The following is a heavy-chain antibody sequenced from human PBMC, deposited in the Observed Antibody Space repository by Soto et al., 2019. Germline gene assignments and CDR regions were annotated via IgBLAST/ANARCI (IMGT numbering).Heavy chain of an antibody. D-gene: IGHD1-1*01. CDR1: GYTFTSYD. CDR2: MNPNSGNT. V-gene: IGHV1-8*01. Sequence: AASVKVSCKASGYTFTSYDINWVRQATGEGLEWMGWMNPNSGNTGYAQKFQGRVTMTRNTSISTAYMELSSLRSEDTAVYYCAREKGRRLRSGSPYFDYWGQGTLVTVSS. CDR3: AREKGRRLRSGSPYFDY. J-gene: IGHJ4*02.